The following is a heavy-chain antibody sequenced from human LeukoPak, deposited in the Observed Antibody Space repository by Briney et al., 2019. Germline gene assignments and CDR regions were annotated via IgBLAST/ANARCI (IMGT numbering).Heavy chain of an antibody. CDR1: GGSFSGYY. Sequence: SETLSLTCAVYGGSFSGYYWGWIRQPPGKGLEWIGEINHSGSTNYNPSLKSRVTISVDTSKNQFSLKLSSVTAADTAVYYCARGRLKWLVRDFFDYWGQGTLVTVSS. J-gene: IGHJ4*02. V-gene: IGHV4-34*01. CDR2: INHSGST. D-gene: IGHD6-19*01. CDR3: ARGRLKWLVRDFFDY.